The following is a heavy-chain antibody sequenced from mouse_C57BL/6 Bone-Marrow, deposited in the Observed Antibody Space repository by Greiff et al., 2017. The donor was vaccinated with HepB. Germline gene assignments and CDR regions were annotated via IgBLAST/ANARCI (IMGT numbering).Heavy chain of an antibody. CDR3: ARKGGSSLAWFAY. CDR2: INPSTGGT. D-gene: IGHD1-1*01. Sequence: EVQLQESGPELVKPGASVKISCKASGYSFTGYYMNWVKQSPEKSLEWIGEINPSTGGTTYNQKFKAKATLTVDKSSSTAYMQLKSLTSEDSAVYYCARKGGSSLAWFAYWGQGTLVTVSA. V-gene: IGHV1-42*01. CDR1: GYSFTGYY. J-gene: IGHJ3*01.